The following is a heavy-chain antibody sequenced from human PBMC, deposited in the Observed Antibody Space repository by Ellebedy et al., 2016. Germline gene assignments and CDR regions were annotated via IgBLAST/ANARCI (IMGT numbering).Heavy chain of an antibody. V-gene: IGHV3-21*01. CDR3: ARDPFLEGDF. CDR2: ISFSSSYI. Sequence: GGSLRLSCTGSGFTFSDFPMHWVRQGPGKRLEWVSSISFSSSYIYYAESVEGRFTVSRDNAKNTVYLQMNSLRAEDTAVYYCARDPFLEGDFWGRGTRVTVSS. CDR1: GFTFSDFP. J-gene: IGHJ4*02. D-gene: IGHD2/OR15-2a*01.